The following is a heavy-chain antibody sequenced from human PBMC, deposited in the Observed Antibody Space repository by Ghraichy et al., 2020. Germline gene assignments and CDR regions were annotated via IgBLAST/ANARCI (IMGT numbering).Heavy chain of an antibody. CDR1: GDFLNSGAYY. CDR2: ISYTGTA. D-gene: IGHD1-1*01. Sequence: SETLSLTCSVSGDFLNSGAYYWSWIRQPPGKGLEWIGYISYTGTAIYSRPLKSRVSFSVDPSKSQFSLTLNSVTAADTAVYFCARYVLPGLTAKNWSYDYWGQGILVPVSS. CDR3: ARYVLPGLTAKNWSYDY. J-gene: IGHJ4*02. V-gene: IGHV4-61*08.